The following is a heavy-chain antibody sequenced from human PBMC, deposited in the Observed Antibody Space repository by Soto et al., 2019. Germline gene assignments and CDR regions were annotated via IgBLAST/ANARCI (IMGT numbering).Heavy chain of an antibody. D-gene: IGHD2-15*01. J-gene: IGHJ6*03. CDR2: INPSGGST. CDR3: ARDRDMGGYCSGGSCYAPPNYYMDV. CDR1: GYTFTSYY. V-gene: IGHV1-46*01. Sequence: ASVKVSCKASGYTFTSYYMHWVRQAPGQGLEWMGIINPSGGSTSYAQKFQGRVTMTRDASISTAYMELSRLRSDDTAVYYCARDRDMGGYCSGGSCYAPPNYYMDVWGKGTTVTVSS.